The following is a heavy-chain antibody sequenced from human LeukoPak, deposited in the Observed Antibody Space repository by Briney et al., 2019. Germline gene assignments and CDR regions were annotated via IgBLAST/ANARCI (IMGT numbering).Heavy chain of an antibody. Sequence: GRSLRLSCAASGFTFSSYGMHWVRQAPGKGLEWVAVISYDGSNKYYADSVKGRFTISRDNSKNTLYLQMNSLRAEDTAVYYCAKDPGITMIVTFDYWGQGTLVTVSS. D-gene: IGHD3-22*01. CDR3: AKDPGITMIVTFDY. CDR2: ISYDGSNK. V-gene: IGHV3-30*18. J-gene: IGHJ4*02. CDR1: GFTFSSYG.